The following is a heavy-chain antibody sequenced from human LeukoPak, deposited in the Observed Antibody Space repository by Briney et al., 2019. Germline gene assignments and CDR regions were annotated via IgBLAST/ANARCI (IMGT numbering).Heavy chain of an antibody. CDR1: GGSFTDYF. J-gene: IGHJ6*02. D-gene: IGHD3-22*01. Sequence: SETLSLTCDVFGGSFTDYFWTWIRQSPGKGLEWVGEINDYTGTNNSNPSLNSRVSISLEKSKNQFSLELRYVTAADTAVYYCARGRIAKIVVVHSFHYGMDVWGQGTTVTVSS. CDR3: ARGRIAKIVVVHSFHYGMDV. V-gene: IGHV4-34*01. CDR2: INDYTGTN.